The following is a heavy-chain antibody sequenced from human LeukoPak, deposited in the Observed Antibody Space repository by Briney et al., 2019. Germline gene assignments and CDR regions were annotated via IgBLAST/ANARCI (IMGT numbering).Heavy chain of an antibody. CDR2: IHYSGST. Sequence: PSETLSLTCTVSGGSVSGYYWSWIRQPPGKGLEWIGYIHYSGSTNYNPSLKSRVTISVDTSKNQFSLKLSSVTAADTATYYCARGGSKQWLVDDSWGQGTLVTVSS. CDR3: ARGGSKQWLVDDS. V-gene: IGHV4-59*02. J-gene: IGHJ4*02. CDR1: GGSVSGYY. D-gene: IGHD6-19*01.